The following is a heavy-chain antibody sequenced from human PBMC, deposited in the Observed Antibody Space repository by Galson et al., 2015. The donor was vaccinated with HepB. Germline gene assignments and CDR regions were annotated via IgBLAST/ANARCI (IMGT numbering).Heavy chain of an antibody. CDR3: ARDDSTGYYYFDY. D-gene: IGHD3-22*01. V-gene: IGHV3-7*01. Sequence: SLRLSCAASGFTFNNYWMSWIRQAPGKGLERVANINQDDSEKYYVDSVKGRFTISRDNAKNSLHLQMNNLRAEDTAVYYCARDDSTGYYYFDYWGQGTLVTVSS. CDR2: INQDDSEK. J-gene: IGHJ4*02. CDR1: GFTFNNYW.